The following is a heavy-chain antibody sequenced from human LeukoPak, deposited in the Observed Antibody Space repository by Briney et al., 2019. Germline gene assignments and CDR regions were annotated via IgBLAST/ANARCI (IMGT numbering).Heavy chain of an antibody. CDR1: GGSISSYY. Sequence: SETLSLTCTVSGGSISSYYWSWIRQPAGKGLEWIGRIYTSGSTNYNPSLKSRVTMSVDTSKNQFSLQLDSVTPEDTAVYYCARDRTYGYNFDYWGQGTLVTVSS. V-gene: IGHV4-4*07. J-gene: IGHJ4*02. CDR3: ARDRTYGYNFDY. CDR2: IYTSGST. D-gene: IGHD5-18*01.